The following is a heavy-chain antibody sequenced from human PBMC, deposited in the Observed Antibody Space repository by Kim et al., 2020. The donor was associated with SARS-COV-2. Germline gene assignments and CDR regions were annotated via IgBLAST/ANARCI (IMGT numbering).Heavy chain of an antibody. CDR1: GFTFTSSA. D-gene: IGHD6-19*01. V-gene: IGHV1-58*01. Sequence: SVKVSCKASGFTFTSSAVQWVRQARGQRLEWIGWIVVGSGNKNYAQKFQERVTITRDMSTSTAYMELSSLRSEDTAVYYCAAVAGRYYYYYGMDVWGQGTTVTVSS. CDR3: AAVAGRYYYYYGMDV. J-gene: IGHJ6*02. CDR2: IVVGSGNK.